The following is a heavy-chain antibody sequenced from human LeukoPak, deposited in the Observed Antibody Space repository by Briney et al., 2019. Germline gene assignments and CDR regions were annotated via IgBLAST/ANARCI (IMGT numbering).Heavy chain of an antibody. V-gene: IGHV4-34*01. D-gene: IGHD3-22*01. J-gene: IGHJ4*02. CDR3: ARGLDSSDYYYPLY. CDR2: INHSGST. Sequence: SETLSLTCAVYGGSFSGYYWSWIRQPPGKGLEWIGEINHSGSTNYNPSLKSRVTISVDTSKNQFSLKLSSVTAADTAVYYCARGLDSSDYYYPLYWGQGTRVTVSS. CDR1: GGSFSGYY.